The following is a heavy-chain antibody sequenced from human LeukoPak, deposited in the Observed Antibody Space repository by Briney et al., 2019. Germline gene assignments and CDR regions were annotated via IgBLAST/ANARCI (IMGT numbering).Heavy chain of an antibody. Sequence: ASVKVSCKASGYTFTCYYMHWVRQAPGQGLEWMGWINPNSGGTNYAQKFQGRVTMTRDTSISTAYMELSRLRSDDTAVYYCARVQQRALVVPAGYWGQGTLVTVSS. V-gene: IGHV1-2*02. J-gene: IGHJ4*02. CDR3: ARVQQRALVVPAGY. D-gene: IGHD2-2*01. CDR2: INPNSGGT. CDR1: GYTFTCYY.